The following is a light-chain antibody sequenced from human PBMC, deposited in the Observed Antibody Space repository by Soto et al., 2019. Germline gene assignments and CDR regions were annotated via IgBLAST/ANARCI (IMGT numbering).Light chain of an antibody. CDR2: DAS. J-gene: IGKJ4*02. CDR3: QQRSSVPLT. Sequence: EIVLTPSPATPSLSPGERATLSCRASQSVSSYLAWYQQQPGQAPRLLIYDASNRANGIPAKFSGSGAGTDYILTISSLELECLAVYDGQQRSSVPLTFGGGTKVEIK. CDR1: QSVSSY. V-gene: IGKV3D-11*02.